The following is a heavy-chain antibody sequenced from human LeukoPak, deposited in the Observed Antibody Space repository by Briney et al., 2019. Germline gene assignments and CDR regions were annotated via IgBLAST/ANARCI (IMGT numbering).Heavy chain of an antibody. J-gene: IGHJ4*02. Sequence: SETLSLTCTVSGGSISSYYWSWIRQPPGKGLEWIGYIYYSGSTNYNPSLKSRVTISVDTSKNQFSLKLSSVTAADTAVYYCARGYGGGSRYRFDYWGQGTLVTVSS. CDR2: IYYSGST. CDR3: ARGYGGGSRYRFDY. V-gene: IGHV4-59*01. CDR1: GGSISSYY. D-gene: IGHD2-15*01.